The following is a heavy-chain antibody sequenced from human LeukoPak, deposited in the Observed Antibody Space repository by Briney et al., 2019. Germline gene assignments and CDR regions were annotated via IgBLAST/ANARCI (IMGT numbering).Heavy chain of an antibody. D-gene: IGHD3-22*01. V-gene: IGHV4-38-2*01. CDR3: ARTAEYYYDSSGYFDY. CDR2: IYHSGST. J-gene: IGHJ4*02. Sequence: SETLSLTCAVSGYSISSGYFWGWIRQPPGKGLEWIGSIYHSGSTYYNPSLKSRVTISVDTSKNQFSLKLSSVTAADTAVYYCARTAEYYYDSSGYFDYWGQGTLVTVSS. CDR1: GYSISSGYF.